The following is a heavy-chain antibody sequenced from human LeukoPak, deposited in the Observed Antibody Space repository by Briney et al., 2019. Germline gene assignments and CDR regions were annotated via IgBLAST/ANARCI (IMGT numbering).Heavy chain of an antibody. D-gene: IGHD1-7*01. CDR2: IYNSGST. J-gene: IGHJ5*02. CDR3: ARLRANWNYVNWFDP. V-gene: IGHV4-59*08. Sequence: SETLSLTRTVSGGSISSYYWSWLRQPPGKGLEWIGYIYNSGSTNYNPSLKSRVTISVDTSKNQFSLKLSSVTAADTAVYYCARLRANWNYVNWFDPWGQGTLVTVSS. CDR1: GGSISSYY.